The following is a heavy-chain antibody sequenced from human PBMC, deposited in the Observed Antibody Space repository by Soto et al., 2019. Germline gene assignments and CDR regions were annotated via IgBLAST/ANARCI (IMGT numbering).Heavy chain of an antibody. D-gene: IGHD4-17*01. CDR1: GYTFTSYD. V-gene: IGHV1-8*01. J-gene: IGHJ1*01. CDR2: MNPNSGNS. Sequence: ASVKVSCKASGYTFTSYDINWVRQATGQGLEWMGWMNPNSGNSGYAQKFQGRVTMTRNTSISTAYMELRSLRSDDTAVYYCARVISYGDFYFQHWGQGTLVTVSS. CDR3: ARVISYGDFYFQH.